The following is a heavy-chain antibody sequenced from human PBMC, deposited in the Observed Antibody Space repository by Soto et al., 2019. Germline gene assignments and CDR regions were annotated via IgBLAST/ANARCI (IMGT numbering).Heavy chain of an antibody. CDR2: IYYSGST. D-gene: IGHD1-1*01. CDR3: ARDKPQTGTAIYYYYYMDV. V-gene: IGHV4-59*01. CDR1: GGSISSYY. J-gene: IGHJ6*03. Sequence: PSETLSLTCTVSGGSISSYYWSWIRQPPGKGLEWIGYIYYSGSTNYNPSLKSRVTISVDTSKNQFSLKLSSVTAADTAVYYCARDKPQTGTAIYYYYYMDVWGKGTTVTVSS.